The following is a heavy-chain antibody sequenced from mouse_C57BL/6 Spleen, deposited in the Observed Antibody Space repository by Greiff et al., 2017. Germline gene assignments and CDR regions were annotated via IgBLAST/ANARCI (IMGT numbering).Heavy chain of an antibody. D-gene: IGHD1-1*01. CDR3: ARWGDYSYGYCDV. CDR2: INPNNGGT. CDR1: GYTFTDYN. Sequence: VQLQQSGPELVKPGASVKIPCKASGYTFTDYNMDWVKQSHGKSLEWIGDINPNNGGTIYNQKFKGKATLTVDKSSSTAYMELRSLTSADTAVXYYARWGDYSYGYCDVWGTGTTVTVSS. J-gene: IGHJ1*03. V-gene: IGHV1-18*01.